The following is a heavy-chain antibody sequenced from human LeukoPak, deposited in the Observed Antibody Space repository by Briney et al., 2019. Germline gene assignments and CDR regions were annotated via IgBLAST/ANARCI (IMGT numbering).Heavy chain of an antibody. J-gene: IGHJ4*02. D-gene: IGHD1-26*01. CDR2: INHSGST. Sequence: PSETLSLTCAVYGGSFSDYYWSWIRQPPGKGLEWIGEINHSGSTNYNPSLKSRVTISVDTSKNQFSLKLSSVTAADTAVYYCARGLNSGSYAYWGQGTLVTVSS. V-gene: IGHV4-34*01. CDR1: GGSFSDYY. CDR3: ARGLNSGSYAY.